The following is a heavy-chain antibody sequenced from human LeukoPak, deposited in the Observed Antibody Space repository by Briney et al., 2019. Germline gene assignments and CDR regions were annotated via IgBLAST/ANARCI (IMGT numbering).Heavy chain of an antibody. CDR1: GYTFTGYY. V-gene: IGHV1-2*02. Sequence: VASVKVSCKASGYTFTGYYMHWVRQAPGQGLEWMGWINPNSGGTNYAQKFQGRVTMTRDTSISTAYMELSRLRSDDTAVYYCARGLAARPRAFDIWGQGTMVTVSS. CDR2: INPNSGGT. CDR3: ARGLAARPRAFDI. J-gene: IGHJ3*02. D-gene: IGHD6-6*01.